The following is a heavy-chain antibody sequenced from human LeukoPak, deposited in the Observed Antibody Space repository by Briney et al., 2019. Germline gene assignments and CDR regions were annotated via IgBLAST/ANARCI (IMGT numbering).Heavy chain of an antibody. Sequence: GRSLRLSCAASGFTFSSYAMHWVRQAPGKGLEWVAVISYDGSNKYYADSVKGRFTVSRDNSKNTLYLQMNSLRAEDTAVYYCARDSPAIFGVVLYYYYMDVWGEGTTVTVSS. CDR2: ISYDGSNK. J-gene: IGHJ6*03. D-gene: IGHD3-3*01. CDR3: ARDSPAIFGVVLYYYYMDV. V-gene: IGHV3-30*01. CDR1: GFTFSSYA.